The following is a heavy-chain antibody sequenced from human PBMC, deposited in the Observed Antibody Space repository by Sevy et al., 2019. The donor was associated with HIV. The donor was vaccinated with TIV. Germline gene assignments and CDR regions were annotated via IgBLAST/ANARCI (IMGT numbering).Heavy chain of an antibody. J-gene: IGHJ4*02. Sequence: GESLKISCAASGFSVNSNYMTWIRQAPGTDLHCVSIIYSDGSTKYADALKGRFTISRDNSKNTMYLQMNSLRVEDTAVYYCARGGTIFGLVRHYFDYWGQGTLVTVSS. CDR3: ARGGTIFGLVRHYFDY. V-gene: IGHV3-66*01. CDR2: IYSDGST. CDR1: GFSVNSNY. D-gene: IGHD3-3*01.